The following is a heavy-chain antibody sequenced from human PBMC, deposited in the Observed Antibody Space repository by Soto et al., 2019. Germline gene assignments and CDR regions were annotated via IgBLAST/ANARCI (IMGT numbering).Heavy chain of an antibody. Sequence: GGSLRRSCSASGFSFSGYAMSWVRRAPGKGLEWVSSICGSSTSTYYADSVKGRFTISRDNSKNTLYLQMNSLRAEDTAVYYCAKGGGGSCYSRSASWGQGTVVTVSS. CDR3: AKGGGGSCYSRSAS. D-gene: IGHD2-15*01. J-gene: IGHJ5*02. V-gene: IGHV3-23*01. CDR1: GFSFSGYA. CDR2: ICGSSTST.